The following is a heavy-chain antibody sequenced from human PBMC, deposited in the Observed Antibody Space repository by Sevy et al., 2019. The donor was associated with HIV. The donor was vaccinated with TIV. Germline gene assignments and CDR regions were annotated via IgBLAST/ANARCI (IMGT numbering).Heavy chain of an antibody. CDR2: ISSGTSTSTT. J-gene: IGHJ4*02. CDR1: GFTFSSYS. CDR3: VRDPPDGQWQPFDY. D-gene: IGHD6-19*01. Sequence: GGSLRLSCVGSGFTFSSYSMDWVRQAPGKGLEWISYISSGTSTSTTDYADSVKGRFTISRDNAKNSLYLQMNSLRDKDTAVYYCVRDPPDGQWQPFDYWGQGTLVTVSS. V-gene: IGHV3-48*02.